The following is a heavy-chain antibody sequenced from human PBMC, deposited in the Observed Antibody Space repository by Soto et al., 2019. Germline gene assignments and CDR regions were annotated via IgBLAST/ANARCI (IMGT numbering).Heavy chain of an antibody. CDR3: AREMGYCSSTSCPSYYYYGIDV. V-gene: IGHV4-59*01. Sequence: LSLTCTVSGGSISSYYWSWIRQPPGKGLEWIGYIYYSGGTNYNPSLKSRVTISVDTSKNQFSLKLSSVTAADTAVYYCAREMGYCSSTSCPSYYYYGIDVWGQGTTVTVSS. J-gene: IGHJ6*02. D-gene: IGHD2-2*01. CDR2: IYYSGGT. CDR1: GGSISSYY.